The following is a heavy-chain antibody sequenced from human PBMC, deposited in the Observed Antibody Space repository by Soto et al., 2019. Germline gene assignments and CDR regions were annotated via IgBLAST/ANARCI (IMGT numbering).Heavy chain of an antibody. CDR2: ISSNGGST. Sequence: PGGSLRLSCSASGFTFSSYAMHCVRQAPGKGLEYVSAISSNGGSTYYADSVKGRFTISRDNSKNTLYLQMSSLRAEDTAVYYCVKVLQWLVLNDAFDIWGQGTMVTVSS. V-gene: IGHV3-64D*06. J-gene: IGHJ3*02. D-gene: IGHD6-19*01. CDR1: GFTFSSYA. CDR3: VKVLQWLVLNDAFDI.